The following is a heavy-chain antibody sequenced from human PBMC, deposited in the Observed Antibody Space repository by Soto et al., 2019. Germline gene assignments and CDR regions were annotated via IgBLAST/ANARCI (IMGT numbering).Heavy chain of an antibody. Sequence: SETLSLTCTVSGGSISSSSYYWGWIRQPPGKGLEWIGSIYYSGSTYYNPSLKSRVTISVDTSKNQFSLKLSSVTAADTAVYYCARANSSRGVEVMDVWGQGTTVTVSS. D-gene: IGHD6-13*01. CDR1: GGSISSSSYY. J-gene: IGHJ6*02. CDR3: ARANSSRGVEVMDV. CDR2: IYYSGST. V-gene: IGHV4-39*07.